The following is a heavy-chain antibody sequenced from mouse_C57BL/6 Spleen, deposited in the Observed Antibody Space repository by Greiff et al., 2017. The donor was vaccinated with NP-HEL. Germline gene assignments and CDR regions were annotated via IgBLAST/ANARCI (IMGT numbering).Heavy chain of an antibody. J-gene: IGHJ1*03. D-gene: IGHD2-1*01. CDR3: ARRGFYYPWYCDV. CDR2: INPGSGGT. V-gene: IGHV1-54*01. CDR1: GYAFTNYL. Sequence: VQLQQSGAELVRPGTSVKVSCKASGYAFTNYLIEWVKQRPGQGLEWIGVINPGSGGTNYNEKFKGKATLTADKSSSTAYMQLSSLTSEDSAVYFCARRGFYYPWYCDVWGTGTTVTVSS.